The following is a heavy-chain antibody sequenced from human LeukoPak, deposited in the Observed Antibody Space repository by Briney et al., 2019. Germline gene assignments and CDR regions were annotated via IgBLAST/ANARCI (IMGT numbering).Heavy chain of an antibody. Sequence: SETLSLTCTVSGGSISSYYWNWIRQPPGKGLEWIGYIYYSGSTNYNPSLRSRVAISVDASNNQFSLKLSSVTAADTAVYFCARQGGYSSSPDYWGQGTLVTVSS. CDR3: ARQGGYSSSPDY. CDR1: GGSISSYY. D-gene: IGHD6-13*01. J-gene: IGHJ4*02. V-gene: IGHV4-59*08. CDR2: IYYSGST.